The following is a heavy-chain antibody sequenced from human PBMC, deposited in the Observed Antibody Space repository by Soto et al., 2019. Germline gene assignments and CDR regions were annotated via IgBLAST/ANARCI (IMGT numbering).Heavy chain of an antibody. Sequence: QVQLVQSGAEVTKPGSSVRVSCKASGDTFTFYSINWVRQSPGLGLEWMGRINPILGMSNYAQRFQGRVTMTADKSTSTAYMELSSLRYEDTAMYYCASSYGSGYRAFDYWGQGALVTVSS. CDR1: GDTFTFYS. CDR3: ASSYGSGYRAFDY. J-gene: IGHJ4*02. CDR2: INPILGMS. V-gene: IGHV1-69*02. D-gene: IGHD3-10*01.